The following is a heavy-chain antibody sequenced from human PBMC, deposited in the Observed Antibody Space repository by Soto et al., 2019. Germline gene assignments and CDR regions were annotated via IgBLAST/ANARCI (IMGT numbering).Heavy chain of an antibody. Sequence: SETLSLTCAVYGGSFSGYYWSWIRQPPGKGLEWIGEINHSGSTNYNPSLKSRVTKSVDTSKNHFSLKLSSVTAADTAVYYCARVQYCDYARGVHYYYYYYMDVWGKGTTVTVSS. D-gene: IGHD4-17*01. V-gene: IGHV4-34*01. CDR1: GGSFSGYY. CDR2: INHSGST. CDR3: ARVQYCDYARGVHYYYYYYMDV. J-gene: IGHJ6*03.